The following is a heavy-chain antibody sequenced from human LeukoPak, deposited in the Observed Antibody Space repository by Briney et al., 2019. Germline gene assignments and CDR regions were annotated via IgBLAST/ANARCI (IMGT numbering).Heavy chain of an antibody. CDR1: GGSISSSSYY. Sequence: SETLSLTCTVSGGSISSSSYYWGWIRQPPGKGLEWIGSIYYSGSTYYNPSLKSRVTISVDTSKNPFSLKLSSVTAADTAVYYCARLLGSHINYFDPWGQGTLVTVSS. V-gene: IGHV4-39*01. D-gene: IGHD2-21*01. CDR3: ARLLGSHINYFDP. J-gene: IGHJ5*02. CDR2: IYYSGST.